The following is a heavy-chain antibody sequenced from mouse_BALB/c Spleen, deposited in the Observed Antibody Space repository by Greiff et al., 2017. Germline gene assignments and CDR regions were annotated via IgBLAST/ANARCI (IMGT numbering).Heavy chain of an antibody. D-gene: IGHD1-1*01. CDR1: GYSFTSYW. Sequence: VQLVESGPQLVRPGASVKISCKASGYSFTSYWMHWVKQRPGQSLEWIGMIDPSDSETRLNQKFKDKATLTVDKSSSTAYMQLSSPTSEDSAVYYCATGSSYWYFDVWGAGTTVTVSS. V-gene: IGHV1S126*01. CDR3: ATGSSYWYFDV. J-gene: IGHJ1*01. CDR2: IDPSDSET.